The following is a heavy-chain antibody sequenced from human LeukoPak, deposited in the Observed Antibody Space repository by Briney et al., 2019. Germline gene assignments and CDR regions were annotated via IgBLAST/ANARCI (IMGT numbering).Heavy chain of an antibody. CDR1: GFTVSSNY. D-gene: IGHD3-3*01. CDR2: IYSGGST. V-gene: IGHV3-53*01. Sequence: GGSLRLSCAASGFTVSSNYMSWVRQAPGKGLEWVSVIYSGGSTYYADSVKGRFTISRDNSKNTLYLQMDSLRAEDTAVYYCAKDRDYDFWSGYSPSWGQGTLVTVSS. J-gene: IGHJ5*02. CDR3: AKDRDYDFWSGYSPS.